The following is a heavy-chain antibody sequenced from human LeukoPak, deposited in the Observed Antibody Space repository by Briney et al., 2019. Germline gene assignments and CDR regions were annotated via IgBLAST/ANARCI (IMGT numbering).Heavy chain of an antibody. CDR3: AREPHSDYSDHTDAFDI. CDR2: ISGDERSK. J-gene: IGHJ3*02. CDR1: GFTFSSYW. V-gene: IGHV3-74*01. Sequence: GVSLRLSCAASGFTFSSYWMHWVRQAPGKGLVWVSHISGDERSKSNADSVEGRFTISRDNAKNTLYLQMNSLRAEDTAVYFCAREPHSDYSDHTDAFDIWGQGTMVTVSS. D-gene: IGHD4-17*01.